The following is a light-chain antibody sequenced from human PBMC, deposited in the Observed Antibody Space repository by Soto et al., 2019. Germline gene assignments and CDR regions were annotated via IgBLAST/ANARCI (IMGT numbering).Light chain of an antibody. CDR3: QQYNSYSLT. CDR2: AAS. V-gene: IGKV1-17*01. CDR1: QGIRSD. J-gene: IGKJ4*01. Sequence: IQMTQSPSSLSASVGDRVTITCRASQGIRSDLGWYQQKPGRAPKLLIYAASSLKSGVPSRFSGSGSGTEFTLTISSLQPDDFATYYCQQYNSYSLTFGGGTKVDIK.